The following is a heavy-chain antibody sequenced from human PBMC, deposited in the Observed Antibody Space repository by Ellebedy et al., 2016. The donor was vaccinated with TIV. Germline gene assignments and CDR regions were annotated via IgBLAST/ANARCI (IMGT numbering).Heavy chain of an antibody. CDR2: FSGSGDKT. V-gene: IGHV3-23*01. CDR3: ATDGTYGNFDN. D-gene: IGHD1-26*01. Sequence: GGSLRLXXAASGFTFSSYSMNWVRQAPGKGLEWVSSFSGSGDKTYYADSVKGRFTISRDNSKNTLYLQMNSLRAEDTAVYYCATDGTYGNFDNWGQGTLVTVSS. J-gene: IGHJ4*02. CDR1: GFTFSSYS.